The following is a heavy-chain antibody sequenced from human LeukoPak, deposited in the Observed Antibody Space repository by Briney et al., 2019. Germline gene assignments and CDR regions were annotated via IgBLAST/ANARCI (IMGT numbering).Heavy chain of an antibody. J-gene: IGHJ6*02. CDR3: ARDRITMVRGVNPIRHYYYYGMDV. D-gene: IGHD3-10*01. CDR2: IYYSGST. Sequence: SETLSLTCTVSGGSISSYYWSWIRQPPGKGLEWIGDIYYSGSTNYNPSLKSRVTISVDTSKNQFSLKLSSVTAADTAVYYCARDRITMVRGVNPIRHYYYYGMDVWGQGTTVTVSS. CDR1: GGSISSYY. V-gene: IGHV4-59*01.